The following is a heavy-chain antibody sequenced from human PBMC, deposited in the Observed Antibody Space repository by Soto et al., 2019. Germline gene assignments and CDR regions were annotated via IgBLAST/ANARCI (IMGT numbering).Heavy chain of an antibody. J-gene: IGHJ4*02. CDR3: AKGLINGRWYAED. Sequence: EVHLLESGGGLVHPGESLRLSCGASGFTFSSCVMTWVRQAPGKGLEWVSCITGSGTGAYYAASVKGRFTISRYNSKNMVYLQMNNLRAEDTGVYYCAKGLINGRWYAEDWGQGTLVTVSS. CDR2: ITGSGTGA. CDR1: GFTFSSCV. D-gene: IGHD6-13*01. V-gene: IGHV3-23*01.